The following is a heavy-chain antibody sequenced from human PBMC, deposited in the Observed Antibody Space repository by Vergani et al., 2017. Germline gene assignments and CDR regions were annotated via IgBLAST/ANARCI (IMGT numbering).Heavy chain of an antibody. Sequence: EVQLVESGGGIVKPGGSLRLSCVASGFSFRNDGMNWVRRTPGKGLEWVGRIKSTFDRGTADYAAAVKGRFTISSNDSKNSLFLHMNRLKTEDICVYTFTYGPRHCGAGLWDWRRDHYYYRMDFWGQGTTVTVSS. J-gene: IGHJ6*02. D-gene: IGHD3/OR15-3a*01. CDR1: GFSFRNDG. CDR2: IKSTFDRGTA. V-gene: IGHV3-15*07. CDR3: TYGPRHCGAGLWDWRRDHYYYRMDF.